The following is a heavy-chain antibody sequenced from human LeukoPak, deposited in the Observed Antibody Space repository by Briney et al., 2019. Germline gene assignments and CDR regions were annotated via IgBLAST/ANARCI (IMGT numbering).Heavy chain of an antibody. CDR3: ARTRDDNYDDPFDM. V-gene: IGHV1-24*01. CDR1: GYTLTEMS. Sequence: GASVKVSCKVSGYTLTEMSLHWGRQAPGEGLEWMGSFDPEDDEIVYAQKFQGRVNMTEDTSTDTAYLELSSLRSEDKAVYYCARTRDDNYDDPFDMWGQGRMVTVSS. J-gene: IGHJ3*02. D-gene: IGHD4-11*01. CDR2: FDPEDDEI.